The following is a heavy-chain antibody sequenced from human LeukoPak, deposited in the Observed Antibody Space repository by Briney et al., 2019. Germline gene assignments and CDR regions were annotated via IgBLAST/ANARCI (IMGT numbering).Heavy chain of an antibody. J-gene: IGHJ6*03. Sequence: GASVKVSCKASGYTFTSYDINWVRQATGQGLEWMGWMNPNGGNTGYAQKFQGRVTITRNTSISTAYMELSSLRSEDTAVYYCARGRRIAARRNYYYYYMDVWGKGTTVTVSS. CDR3: ARGRRIAARRNYYYYYMDV. CDR1: GYTFTSYD. CDR2: MNPNGGNT. V-gene: IGHV1-8*03. D-gene: IGHD6-6*01.